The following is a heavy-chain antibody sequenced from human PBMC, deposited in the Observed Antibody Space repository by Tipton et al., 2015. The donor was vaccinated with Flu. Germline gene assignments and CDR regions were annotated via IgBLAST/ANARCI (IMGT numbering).Heavy chain of an antibody. CDR3: ARNYGSGSYYKVGYYYYGMDV. CDR1: GGSISSGSYY. Sequence: LRLSCTVSGGSISSGSYYWSWIRQPAGKGLEWIGRIYTSGSTNYNPSLKSRVTISVDTSKNQFSLKLSSVTAAETAVYYCARNYGSGSYYKVGYYYYGMDVWGQGP. J-gene: IGHJ6*02. CDR2: IYTSGST. D-gene: IGHD3-10*01. V-gene: IGHV4-61*02.